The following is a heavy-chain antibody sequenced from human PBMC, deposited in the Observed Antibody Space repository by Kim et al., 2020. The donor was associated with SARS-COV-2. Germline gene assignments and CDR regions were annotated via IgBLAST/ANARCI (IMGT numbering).Heavy chain of an antibody. D-gene: IGHD6-19*01. CDR1: GYTFTSYG. CDR2: ISAYNGNT. J-gene: IGHJ4*02. Sequence: ASVKVSCKASGYTFTSYGISWVRQAPGQGLEWMGWISAYNGNTNYAQKLQGRVTMTTDTSTSTAYMELRSLRSDDTAVYYCTRVIGGWYSSGWYKPDFDYWGQGTRVTVSS. CDR3: TRVIGGWYSSGWYKPDFDY. V-gene: IGHV1-18*01.